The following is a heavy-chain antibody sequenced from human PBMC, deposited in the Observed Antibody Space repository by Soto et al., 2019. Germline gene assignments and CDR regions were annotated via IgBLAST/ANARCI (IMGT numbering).Heavy chain of an antibody. Sequence: EVQLVQSGGGLVQPGGSLRLSCVGSGFTFTDFYMNWVRQAPGKGLEWVANIRPDGTETNYVESVKGRFTTSRDNAKNSLFLQMNRLRADETAVYYLAGLGGHDYNYWGQGILVTVSS. D-gene: IGHD4-4*01. CDR1: GFTFTDFY. CDR2: IRPDGTET. V-gene: IGHV3-7*03. CDR3: AGLGGHDYNY. J-gene: IGHJ4*02.